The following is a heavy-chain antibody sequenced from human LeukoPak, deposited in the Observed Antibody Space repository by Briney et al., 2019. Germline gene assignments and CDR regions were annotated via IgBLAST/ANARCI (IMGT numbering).Heavy chain of an antibody. V-gene: IGHV4-4*02. CDR1: GGSISSSNW. J-gene: IGHJ6*02. CDR2: IYHSGST. Sequence: SGTLSLTCAVSGGSISSSNWRSWVRQTPGKGLEWIGGIYHSGSTNYNPSLKSRVTISVDKSKNQFSLKLSSVTAADTAVYYCARNYYDSSGYYFGVDYYYYYYGMDVWGQGTTVTVSS. CDR3: ARNYYDSSGYYFGVDYYYYYYGMDV. D-gene: IGHD3-22*01.